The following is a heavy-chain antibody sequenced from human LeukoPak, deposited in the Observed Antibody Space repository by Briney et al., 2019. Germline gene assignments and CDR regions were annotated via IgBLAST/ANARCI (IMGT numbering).Heavy chain of an antibody. Sequence: SETLSLTCTVSGGSISSGDYYWSWIRQPPGKGLEWIGYIYYSGSTYYNPSLKSRVTISVDTSKNQFSLKLSSVTAADTAVYYCARQKGYEGFDYWGQGTLVTVSS. CDR2: IYYSGST. CDR1: GGSISSGDYY. J-gene: IGHJ4*02. D-gene: IGHD5-12*01. V-gene: IGHV4-30-4*01. CDR3: ARQKGYEGFDY.